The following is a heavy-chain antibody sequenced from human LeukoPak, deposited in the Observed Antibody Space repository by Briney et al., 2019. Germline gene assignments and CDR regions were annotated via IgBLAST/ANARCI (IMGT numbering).Heavy chain of an antibody. V-gene: IGHV3-48*01. CDR3: AKVGGFAVMTTGIYFDY. Sequence: GGSLRLSCAASGFTFSSYSMNWVRQAPGKGLEWVSYIDSSGRTIFYGDSVKGRFTISRDNSKNTLYLQMNSLRAEDTAVYYCAKVGGFAVMTTGIYFDYWGQGTLVAVSS. J-gene: IGHJ4*02. D-gene: IGHD3-22*01. CDR1: GFTFSSYS. CDR2: IDSSGRTI.